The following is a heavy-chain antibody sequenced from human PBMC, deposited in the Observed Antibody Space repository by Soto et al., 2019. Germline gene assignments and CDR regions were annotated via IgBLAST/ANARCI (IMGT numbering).Heavy chain of an antibody. D-gene: IGHD2-15*01. J-gene: IGHJ6*02. CDR1: GGTFSSYA. Sequence: QVQLVQSGAEVTKPGSSVKVSCKASGGTFSSYAISWERQAPGQGLEWMGGIIPIFGTANYAQKFQGRVTIIADESTSTAYMELSSLRSEDTAVYYCARAGYCSGGSLGCYGMDVWGQGTTVTVSS. CDR3: ARAGYCSGGSLGCYGMDV. V-gene: IGHV1-69*12. CDR2: IIPIFGTA.